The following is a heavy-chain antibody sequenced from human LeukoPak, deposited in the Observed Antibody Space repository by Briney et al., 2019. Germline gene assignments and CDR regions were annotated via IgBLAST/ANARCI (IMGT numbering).Heavy chain of an antibody. CDR1: GFTFSDYT. V-gene: IGHV3-64*02. Sequence: PGGSLRLSCAASGFTFSDYTIHWVRQAPGKGLEYVSALNGHGRSTYYADSVKGRFTVSRDNSKNTVYLQMNSLRADDTAEYYCAKDVRYSNTWFPFDYWGQGTLVTVSS. D-gene: IGHD6-13*01. CDR3: AKDVRYSNTWFPFDY. CDR2: LNGHGRST. J-gene: IGHJ4*02.